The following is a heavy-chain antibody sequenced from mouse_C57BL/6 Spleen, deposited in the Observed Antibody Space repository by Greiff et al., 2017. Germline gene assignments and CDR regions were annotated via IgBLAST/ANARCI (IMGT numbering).Heavy chain of an antibody. CDR2: IHPNSGST. J-gene: IGHJ4*01. D-gene: IGHD1-1*01. CDR3: ARGTSTRGYAMDY. V-gene: IGHV1-64*01. CDR1: GYTFTSYW. Sequence: QVQLQQPGAELVKPGASVKLSCKASGYTFTSYWMHWVKQRPGQGLEWIGMIHPNSGSTNYNEKFKSKATLTVDKSSSTAYMQLSSLTSEDSAVYYCARGTSTRGYAMDYWGQGTSVTVSS.